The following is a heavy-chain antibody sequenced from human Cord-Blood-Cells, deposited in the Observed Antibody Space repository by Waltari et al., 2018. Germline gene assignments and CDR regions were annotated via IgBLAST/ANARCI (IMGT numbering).Heavy chain of an antibody. CDR1: GGSFSGYY. D-gene: IGHD3-10*01. Sequence: QVQLQQWGAGLLKPPESLSLTCAVYGGSFSGYYWSWIGQPPGKGLEWIGEINHSGSTNYNPSLKSRVTISVDTSKNQFSLKLSSVTAADTAVYYCARTYMVRGVIIKKDAFDIWGQGTMVTVSS. V-gene: IGHV4-34*01. CDR3: ARTYMVRGVIIKKDAFDI. CDR2: INHSGST. J-gene: IGHJ3*02.